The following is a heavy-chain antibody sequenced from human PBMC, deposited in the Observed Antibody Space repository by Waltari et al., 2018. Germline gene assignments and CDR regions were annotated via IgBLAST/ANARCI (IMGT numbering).Heavy chain of an antibody. CDR2: ISLDGVNK. CDR1: GFLLSHSV. Sequence: HVQLVESVGGLVQPGWSRRLSCAASGFLLSHSVLHWVRQAPGKGLEWVAVISLDGVNKKYADSVKGRFTISRDNSKNTLFLQLNSLTSDDTAVYYCAKDAAAAPAYYYYMDVWGKGTTVTISS. V-gene: IGHV3-30*18. J-gene: IGHJ6*03. D-gene: IGHD6-13*01. CDR3: AKDAAAAPAYYYYMDV.